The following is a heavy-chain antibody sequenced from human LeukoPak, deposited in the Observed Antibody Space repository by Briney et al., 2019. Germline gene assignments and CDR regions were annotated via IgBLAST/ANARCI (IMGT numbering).Heavy chain of an antibody. CDR3: ARSDSGGYYNEY. CDR1: GGSIGKYY. Sequence: SETLYLTCNMSGGSIGKYYGSWIRQSPGEGLEWIGNIYYSGSTNYNPSLESRVTISVDTSKNEFSLKMSSVTTADTAVYYCARSDSGGYYNEYWGQGALVTVSA. J-gene: IGHJ4*02. D-gene: IGHD3-22*01. CDR2: IYYSGST. V-gene: IGHV4-59*01.